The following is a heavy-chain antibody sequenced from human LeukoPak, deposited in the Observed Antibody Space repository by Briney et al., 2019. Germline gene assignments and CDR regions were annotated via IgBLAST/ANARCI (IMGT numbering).Heavy chain of an antibody. J-gene: IGHJ4*02. CDR2: INHSGST. CDR3: ARWVRGYCSSTSCYSFDY. V-gene: IGHV4-34*01. Sequence: SETLSLTCAVYGGSFSGYYLSWIRQPPGKGLEWIGEINHSGSTNYNPSLKSRVTISVDTSKNQFSLKLSSVNAADTAVYYCARWVRGYCSSTSCYSFDYWGEGTLVTVSS. CDR1: GGSFSGYY. D-gene: IGHD2-2*01.